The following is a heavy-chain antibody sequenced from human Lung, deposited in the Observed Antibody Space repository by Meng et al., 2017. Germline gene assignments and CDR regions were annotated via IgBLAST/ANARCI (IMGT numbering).Heavy chain of an antibody. CDR1: GGTFSSYA. J-gene: IGHJ3*02. Sequence: SVKVSCKASGGTFSSYAISWVRQAPGQGLEWMGGIIPIFGTANYAQKFQGRVTITADKSTSTAYMELSSLRSEDTAVYYGASRTGYSSFLTDNAFDIWGQGTMVTVSS. V-gene: IGHV1-69*06. D-gene: IGHD6-13*01. CDR3: ASRTGYSSFLTDNAFDI. CDR2: IIPIFGTA.